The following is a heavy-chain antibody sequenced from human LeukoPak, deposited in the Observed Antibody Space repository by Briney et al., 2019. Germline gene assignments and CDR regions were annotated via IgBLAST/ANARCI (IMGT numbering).Heavy chain of an antibody. V-gene: IGHV4-59*11. J-gene: IGHJ5*02. Sequence: KPAEPLSLPCTVSGGSIRDLYWNGTRQPPGRGLEGFGYIDHSGSTNYNPSLNSEVTISLDTSKNQLSMRLSSVDAADSAGYYGARLRFWELSWFDPWGQGTLVTVSS. CDR1: GGSIRDLY. D-gene: IGHD3-10*01. CDR2: IDHSGST. CDR3: ARLRFWELSWFDP.